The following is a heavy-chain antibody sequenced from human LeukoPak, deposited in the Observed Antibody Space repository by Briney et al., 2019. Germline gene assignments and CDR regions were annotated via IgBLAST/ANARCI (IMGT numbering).Heavy chain of an antibody. D-gene: IGHD2-2*01. CDR1: GFTFSDYY. CDR3: ARAIGYCSSTSCYSEYFQH. Sequence: PGGSLRLSCAASGFTFSDYYMSWIRQAPGKGLEWVSYISSSSSYTNYADSVKGRFTISRDNAKNSLYLQMNSLRAEDTAVYYCARAIGYCSSTSCYSEYFQHWGHGSLVSVSS. CDR2: ISSSSSYT. J-gene: IGHJ1*01. V-gene: IGHV3-11*05.